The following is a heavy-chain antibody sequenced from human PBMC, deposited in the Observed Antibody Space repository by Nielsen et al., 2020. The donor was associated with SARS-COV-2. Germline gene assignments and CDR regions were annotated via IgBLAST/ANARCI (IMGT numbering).Heavy chain of an antibody. V-gene: IGHV3-13*01. CDR1: GFTFSSYD. D-gene: IGHD3-10*01. CDR3: ARAENYGSGSYGSGYYYMDV. J-gene: IGHJ6*03. Sequence: GESLKISCAASGFTFSSYDMHWVRQATGKGLEWVSAIGTAGDTYYPGSVKGRFTISRENAKNSLYLQMNSLRAGDTAVYYCARAENYGSGSYGSGYYYMDVWGKGTTVTVSS. CDR2: IGTAGDT.